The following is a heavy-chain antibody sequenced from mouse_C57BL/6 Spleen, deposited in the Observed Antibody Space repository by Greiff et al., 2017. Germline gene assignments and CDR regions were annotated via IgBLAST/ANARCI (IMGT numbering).Heavy chain of an antibody. CDR1: GFSLTSYA. V-gene: IGHV2-9-1*01. Sequence: VMLVESGPGLVAPSQSLSITCTVSGFSLTSYAISWVRQPPGKGLEWLGVIWTGGGSTYNSALKSRLSSSKDNSKSQVFLKMNSLQTDDTARYYCARNKNGAWGYYAMDYWGQGTSVTVSS. J-gene: IGHJ4*01. CDR2: IWTGGGS. CDR3: ARNKNGAWGYYAMDY.